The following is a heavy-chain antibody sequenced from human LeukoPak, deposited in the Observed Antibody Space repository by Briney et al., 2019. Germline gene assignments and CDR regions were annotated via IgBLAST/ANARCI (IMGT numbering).Heavy chain of an antibody. D-gene: IGHD3-22*01. CDR1: GFTFDDYA. J-gene: IGHJ3*02. Sequence: PGGSLRLSCAASGFTFDDYAMQWVRQAPGKGLEWVSGISWNSGSIGYADSVKGRFTISRDNAKNSLYLQMNSLRAEDTALYYCAKDRGLGMIVVVSAFDIWGQGTMVTVSS. V-gene: IGHV3-9*01. CDR3: AKDRGLGMIVVVSAFDI. CDR2: ISWNSGSI.